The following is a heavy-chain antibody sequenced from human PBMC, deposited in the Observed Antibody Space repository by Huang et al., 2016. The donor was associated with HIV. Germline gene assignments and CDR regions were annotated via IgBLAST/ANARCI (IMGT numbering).Heavy chain of an antibody. J-gene: IGHJ4*02. V-gene: IGHV1-69*13. D-gene: IGHD1-26*01. CDR2: SVPSFRTP. CDR3: AGVYSGSYYDH. CDR1: GVSFSKYA. Sequence: QVQLVQSGAEVKKPGSSVKVSCKASGVSFSKYAISWVRQAPGKGLEWIAGSVPSFRTPQYSQKFQGRVTISADESMSTAYMELTSLRSEDTAVYYCAGVYSGSYYDHWGQGTLVTVSS.